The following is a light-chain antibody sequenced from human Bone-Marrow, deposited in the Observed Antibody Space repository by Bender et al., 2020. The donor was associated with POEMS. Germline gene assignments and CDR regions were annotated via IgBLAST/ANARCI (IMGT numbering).Light chain of an antibody. CDR1: SSDVGGYNY. CDR3: AAWDDGLNGVI. V-gene: IGLV2-8*01. J-gene: IGLJ2*01. Sequence: QSALTQPPSASGSPGQSVTISCTGTSSDVGGYNYVSWYQQHPGEAPKLMIYEVFKRPSGVPDRFSGSKSGSSASLAISGLQSEDEAEYYCAAWDDGLNGVIFGGGTKLTVL. CDR2: EVF.